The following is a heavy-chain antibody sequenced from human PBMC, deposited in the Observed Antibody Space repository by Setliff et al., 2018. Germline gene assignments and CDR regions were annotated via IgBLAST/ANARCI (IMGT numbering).Heavy chain of an antibody. CDR3: ARLVETSTWGNWFDP. V-gene: IGHV4-61*09. D-gene: IGHD2-15*01. Sequence: PSETLSLTCTVSGGPINTGNYYWSWFRQPAGKGLEWIGQIFSKGSTNTNPSLMSRVTISVDTSKNQFSLKLSSVTAADTAVYYCARLVETSTWGNWFDPWGQGTLVTSPQ. J-gene: IGHJ5*02. CDR1: GGPINTGNYY. CDR2: IFSKGST.